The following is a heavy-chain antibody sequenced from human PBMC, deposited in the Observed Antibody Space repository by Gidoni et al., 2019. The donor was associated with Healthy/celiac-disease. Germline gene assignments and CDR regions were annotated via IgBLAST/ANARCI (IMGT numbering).Heavy chain of an antibody. D-gene: IGHD6-19*01. CDR2: TYYRSKWYN. Sequence: QVQLQQSGPGLVKPSQTLSLTCAISGDSVPSNSAAWNWIRQSPSRGLEWLGRTYYRSKWYNDYAVSVKSRITINPDTSKNQFSLQLNSVTPEDTAVYYCARDQGIAVAGNLGGIDYWGQGTLVTVSS. J-gene: IGHJ4*02. CDR3: ARDQGIAVAGNLGGIDY. CDR1: GDSVPSNSAA. V-gene: IGHV6-1*01.